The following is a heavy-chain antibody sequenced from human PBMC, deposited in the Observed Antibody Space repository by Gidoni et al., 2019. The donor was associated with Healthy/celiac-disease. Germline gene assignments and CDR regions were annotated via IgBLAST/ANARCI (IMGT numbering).Heavy chain of an antibody. Sequence: QVQLQESGPGLVKPSQTLSLTCTVSGGSLRCGGYYWRWIRQHPGKGLEWIGYIYYSGSTYYNPSLKSRVTISVDTSKNQFSLKLSSVTAADTAVYYCARVTTVTTPDAFDIWGQGTMVTVSS. CDR2: IYYSGST. D-gene: IGHD4-4*01. CDR3: ARVTTVTTPDAFDI. J-gene: IGHJ3*02. V-gene: IGHV4-31*03. CDR1: GGSLRCGGYY.